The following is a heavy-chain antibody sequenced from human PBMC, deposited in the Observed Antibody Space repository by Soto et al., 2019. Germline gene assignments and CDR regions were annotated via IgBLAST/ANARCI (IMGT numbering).Heavy chain of an antibody. V-gene: IGHV1-69*06. CDR2: IIPFFGTP. CDR3: ARDKGASYSQLVY. J-gene: IGHJ4*02. CDR1: GATFSSYA. Sequence: QVLLVQSGAEVKKPGSSVKVSCKLSGATFSSYAMSWVRQAPGQGLEWIGGIIPFFGTPNYAQKFQGRVTITADTSTATSYMELSSLRSDDTAVYYCARDKGASYSQLVYWGQGTLVTVSS. D-gene: IGHD3-22*01.